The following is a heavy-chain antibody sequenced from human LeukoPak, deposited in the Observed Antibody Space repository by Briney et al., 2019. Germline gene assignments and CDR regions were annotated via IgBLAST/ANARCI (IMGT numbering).Heavy chain of an antibody. CDR2: FDPEDGET. J-gene: IGHJ3*02. CDR3: ATVIYSSSWYGGDAFDI. V-gene: IGHV1-24*01. D-gene: IGHD6-13*01. CDR1: GGTFSSYA. Sequence: ASVKVSCKASGGTFSSYAISWVRQAPGKGLEWMGGFDPEDGETIYAQKFQGRVTMTEDTSTDTAYMELSSLRSEDTAVYYCATVIYSSSWYGGDAFDIWGQGTMVTVSS.